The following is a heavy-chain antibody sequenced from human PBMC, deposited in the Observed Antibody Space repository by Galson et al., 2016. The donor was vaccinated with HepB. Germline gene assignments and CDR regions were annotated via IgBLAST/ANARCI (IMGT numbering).Heavy chain of an antibody. J-gene: IGHJ4*02. CDR3: ARGGGSYSF. V-gene: IGHV3-21*01. D-gene: IGHD1-26*01. Sequence: SLRLSCAASGFTFSNSARNWVRQAPGQGLEWVSSINRGGSHIDYADSVKGRFAISRDNAKNSLYLQMDNLRGDDTAVYHCARGGGSYSFWGLGTLVIVSS. CDR2: INRGGSHI. CDR1: GFTFSNSA.